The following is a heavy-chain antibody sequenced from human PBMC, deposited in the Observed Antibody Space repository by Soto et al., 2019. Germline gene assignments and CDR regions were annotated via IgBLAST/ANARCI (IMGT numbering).Heavy chain of an antibody. CDR1: GGSISRGGYS. D-gene: IGHD2-2*01. J-gene: IGHJ4*02. CDR2: IYHSGST. Sequence: PSETLSLTCAVSGGSISRGGYSWSWIRQPPGKGLEWIGYIYHSGSTYYNPSLKSRVTISVDRSKNQFSLKLSSVTAADTAVYYCATVPARWGQGTLVTVSS. CDR3: ATVPAR. V-gene: IGHV4-30-2*01.